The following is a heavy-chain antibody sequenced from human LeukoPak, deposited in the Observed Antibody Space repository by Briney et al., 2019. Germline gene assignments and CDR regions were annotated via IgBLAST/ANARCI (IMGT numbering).Heavy chain of an antibody. V-gene: IGHV1-69*04. CDR2: IIPILGIA. J-gene: IGHJ4*02. Sequence: ASVKVSCKASGGTFSSYAISWVRQAPGQGLEWMGRIIPILGIANYAQKFQGRVTITADKSTSTAYMELSSLRSEDTAVYYCARDAASSWYGGGNHWGQGTLVTVSS. CDR1: GGTFSSYA. CDR3: ARDAASSWYGGGNH. D-gene: IGHD6-13*01.